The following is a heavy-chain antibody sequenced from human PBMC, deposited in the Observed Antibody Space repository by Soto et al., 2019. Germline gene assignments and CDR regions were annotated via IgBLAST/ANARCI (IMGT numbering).Heavy chain of an antibody. CDR1: GFTFSSYW. CDR3: ARDRDYGDYPYYFDY. V-gene: IGHV3-7*03. Sequence: GGSLRLSCAASGFTFSSYWMSWVRQAQGKGLEWVANIKQDGSEKYYVDSVKGRFTISRDNAKNSLYLQMNSLRAEDTAVYYCARDRDYGDYPYYFDYWGQGTWSPSPQ. CDR2: IKQDGSEK. J-gene: IGHJ4*02. D-gene: IGHD4-17*01.